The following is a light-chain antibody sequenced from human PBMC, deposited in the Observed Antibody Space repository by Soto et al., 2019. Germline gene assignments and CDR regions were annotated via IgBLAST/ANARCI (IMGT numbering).Light chain of an antibody. Sequence: DIVMTQSPLSLPVTPGEPASISCRSSQSLLHSNGYTYLDWYLQKPGQSPQVLIYLGSNRASGVPDRFSGSGSGKDFTLKISRVEAEDVGVYYCMQALQSPRFGQGTRLEIK. J-gene: IGKJ5*01. CDR1: QSLLHSNGYTY. CDR2: LGS. CDR3: MQALQSPR. V-gene: IGKV2-28*01.